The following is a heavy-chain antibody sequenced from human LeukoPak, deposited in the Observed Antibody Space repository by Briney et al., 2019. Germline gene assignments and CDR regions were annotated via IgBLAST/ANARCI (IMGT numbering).Heavy chain of an antibody. CDR1: GFTVSSNY. CDR3: ARSETEWELGYYFDY. D-gene: IGHD1-26*01. V-gene: IGHV3-53*01. Sequence: GGSLRLSCAASGFTVSSNYMSWVRQAPGKGLEWVSVIYSGGSKYYADSVKGRFTISRDNSKNTLYLQMNSLRAEDTAVYYCARSETEWELGYYFDYWGQGTLVTVSS. J-gene: IGHJ4*02. CDR2: IYSGGSK.